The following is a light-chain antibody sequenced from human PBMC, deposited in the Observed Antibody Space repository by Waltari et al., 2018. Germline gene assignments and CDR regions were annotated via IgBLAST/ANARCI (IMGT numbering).Light chain of an antibody. Sequence: EVVMTQSPATLSLSPGERVTLSCRASQNINNNLAWYQQKPGQAPRLLIYGASTRAAGIPARCSGSGSGTEFTLTISSLQSEDFAVYYCQQYNNWPPWTFGQGTKVEIK. CDR2: GAS. CDR3: QQYNNWPPWT. J-gene: IGKJ1*01. V-gene: IGKV3-15*01. CDR1: QNINNN.